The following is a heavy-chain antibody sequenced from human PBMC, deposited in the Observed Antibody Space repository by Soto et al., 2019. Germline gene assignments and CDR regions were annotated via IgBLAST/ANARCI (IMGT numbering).Heavy chain of an antibody. CDR3: AKCDRYYYYGMDV. Sequence: PGGSLRLSCAASGFTFSSYAMSWVRQAPGKGLEWVSAISGSGGNTYYADSVKGRFTISRDNSKNTLYLQMNSLRAEDTAVYYCAKCDRYYYYGMDVWGQGTTVTVSS. CDR1: GFTFSSYA. CDR2: ISGSGGNT. D-gene: IGHD2-21*02. V-gene: IGHV3-23*01. J-gene: IGHJ6*02.